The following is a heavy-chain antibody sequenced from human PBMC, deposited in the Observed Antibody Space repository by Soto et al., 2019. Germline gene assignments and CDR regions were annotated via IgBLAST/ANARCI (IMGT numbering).Heavy chain of an antibody. Sequence: GGSLRLSCAASGFTFSSYAMSWVRQAPGKGLEWVSAISGSGGSTYYADSVKGRFTISRDNSKNTLYLQMNSLRAEDTAVYYCAKGVVAMDHLYNWFDPWGQGTLVTVSS. CDR3: AKGVVAMDHLYNWFDP. D-gene: IGHD2-2*01. CDR2: ISGSGGST. V-gene: IGHV3-23*01. CDR1: GFTFSSYA. J-gene: IGHJ5*02.